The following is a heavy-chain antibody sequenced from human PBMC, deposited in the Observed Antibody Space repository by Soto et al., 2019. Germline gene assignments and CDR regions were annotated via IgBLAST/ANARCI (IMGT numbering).Heavy chain of an antibody. CDR1: RGSISSIRCN. V-gene: IGHV4-39*01. Sequence: SETISLTCTPSRGSISSIRCNWGSIRQPAGKGLEWIASIKYSGTTFYNPSLKSRVTLSVDTSKNQFALKLSSVTAAETAVFFCARHGITGSYYDAFDIWGQGTMVT. J-gene: IGHJ3*02. CDR2: IKYSGTT. D-gene: IGHD1-26*01. CDR3: ARHGITGSYYDAFDI.